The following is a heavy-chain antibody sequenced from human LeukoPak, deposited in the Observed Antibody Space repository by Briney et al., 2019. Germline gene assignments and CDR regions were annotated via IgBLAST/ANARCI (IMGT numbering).Heavy chain of an antibody. D-gene: IGHD1-26*01. J-gene: IGHJ5*01. V-gene: IGHV3-7*01. Sequence: GGALRLSCAASGFTFSRYWMSWVRQAPGKGLEWVANIKQDGGEIYYVDSVKGRFTISRDNAKNSVYLHMNSLRAEDTAVYYCARDKVVGPTKYDSWGQGTLVTVSS. CDR2: IKQDGGEI. CDR3: ARDKVVGPTKYDS. CDR1: GFTFSRYW.